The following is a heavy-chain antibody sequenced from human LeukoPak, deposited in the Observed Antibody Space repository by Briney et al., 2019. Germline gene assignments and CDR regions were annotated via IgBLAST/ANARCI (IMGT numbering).Heavy chain of an antibody. CDR1: GFTFSTYA. Sequence: HSGGSLRLSCVASGFTFSTYAMTWVRQAPGKGLEWVSGISGSGGSTYYADSVKGRFTISRDNSKNMLYLEMNSLRAEDTAIYYCAKDIVVVPAAGNYFDYWGQGTLVTVSS. CDR2: ISGSGGST. V-gene: IGHV3-23*01. CDR3: AKDIVVVPAAGNYFDY. D-gene: IGHD2-2*01. J-gene: IGHJ4*02.